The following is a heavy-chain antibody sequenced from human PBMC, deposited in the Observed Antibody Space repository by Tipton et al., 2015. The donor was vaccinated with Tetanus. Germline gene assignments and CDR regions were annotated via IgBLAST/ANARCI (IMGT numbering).Heavy chain of an antibody. CDR1: GGSVSSGSYY. CDR3: ARANYDFPKKGPFDS. V-gene: IGHV4-61*01. CDR2: VYYTGST. J-gene: IGHJ4*02. D-gene: IGHD3-3*01. Sequence: TLSLTCTVFGGSVSSGSYYWSWIRKPPGKGLERIGYVYYTGSTNHNYSLKSRITISQDTSKNQFSLKLTSVTAADTAVYYCARANYDFPKKGPFDSWGQGTLVIVSS.